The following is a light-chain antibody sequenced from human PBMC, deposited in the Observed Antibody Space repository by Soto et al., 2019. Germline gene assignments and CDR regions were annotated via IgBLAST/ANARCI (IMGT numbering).Light chain of an antibody. CDR1: QTVSNK. CDR2: DTS. V-gene: IGKV3-11*01. J-gene: IGKJ1*01. Sequence: EIVLTQSPATLSSSPGERATLSCRASQTVSNKVAWYQHKPGQAPRLLIYDTSNRATGIPARFSGSGSGTDFPLTISSLEPEDFAVYYCHQRKSWPRTFGQGTKVEIK. CDR3: HQRKSWPRT.